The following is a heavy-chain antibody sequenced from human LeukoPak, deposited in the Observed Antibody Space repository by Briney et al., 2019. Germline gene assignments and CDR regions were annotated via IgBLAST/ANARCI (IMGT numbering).Heavy chain of an antibody. J-gene: IGHJ4*02. CDR1: GGSFSGYY. Sequence: SETLSLTCAVYGGSFSGYYWSWIRQPPGKGLEWIGEINHSGSTKYNPSLKSRVTISVDTSKNQFSLKLSSVTAADTAVYYCARGYNCTNGVCYMRLFDYWGQGTLVTVSS. CDR2: INHSGST. D-gene: IGHD2-8*01. CDR3: ARGYNCTNGVCYMRLFDY. V-gene: IGHV4-34*01.